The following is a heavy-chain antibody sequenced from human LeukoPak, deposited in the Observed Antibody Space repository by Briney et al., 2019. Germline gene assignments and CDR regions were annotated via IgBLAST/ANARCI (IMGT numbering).Heavy chain of an antibody. V-gene: IGHV3-15*01. J-gene: IGHJ4*02. CDR1: GFTFSNAW. Sequence: GASLRLSCAASGFTFSNAWMNWVRQAPGKGLEWVGHIKSKTDGETTDYAAPVKGRFTISRDDSKNTLFLQMSSLKTEDTAVYFCTTDLTNRNYADYWGQGTLVTVSS. CDR2: IKSKTDGETT. CDR3: TTDLTNRNYADY. D-gene: IGHD1-7*01.